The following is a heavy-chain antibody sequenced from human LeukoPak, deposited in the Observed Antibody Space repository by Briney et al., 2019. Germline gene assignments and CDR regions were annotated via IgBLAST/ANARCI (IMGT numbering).Heavy chain of an antibody. V-gene: IGHV3-11*01. J-gene: IGHJ4*02. D-gene: IGHD1-1*01. CDR3: AVAGTTGPFDF. CDR1: GFTFSDYY. CDR2: ISSSGSAI. Sequence: GGSLRLSCAAAGFTFSDYYMTWVRQAPGKGLHWVSYISSSGSAISDADSVRGRFTISRNNAKNSLYLQMNSLRDEDTAVYYCAVAGTTGPFDFWGQGTLVTVSS.